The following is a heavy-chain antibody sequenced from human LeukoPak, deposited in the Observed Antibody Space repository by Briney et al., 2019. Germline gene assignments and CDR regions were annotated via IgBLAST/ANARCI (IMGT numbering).Heavy chain of an antibody. CDR2: ITTSSTYT. V-gene: IGHV3-21*01. CDR3: ARDPYSGTYGNTYYYYMDV. D-gene: IGHD1-26*01. Sequence: GGSLRLSCEASGFSFSSYNMDWVRQTPGKGLEWISSITTSSTYTFYADSVRGRFTISRDNARNSLYLQMNSLRVEDTAVYYCARDPYSGTYGNTYYYYMDVWGKGTTVTISS. J-gene: IGHJ6*03. CDR1: GFSFSSYN.